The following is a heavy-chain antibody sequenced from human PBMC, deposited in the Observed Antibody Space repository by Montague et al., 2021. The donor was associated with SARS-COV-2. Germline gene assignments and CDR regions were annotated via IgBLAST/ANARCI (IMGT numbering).Heavy chain of an antibody. J-gene: IGHJ5*02. Sequence: SETLSLTCNVSGGSITDRDYYWAWIRQSPGRGLEWLGALYYNGKTCYNPSLKSRITISADTSRNQFSLNLNSVTAADTAVYFCARPMVRALPGDRWGQGTLVTVSS. D-gene: IGHD3-10*01. CDR2: LYYNGKT. V-gene: IGHV4-39*01. CDR1: GGSITDRDYY. CDR3: ARPMVRALPGDR.